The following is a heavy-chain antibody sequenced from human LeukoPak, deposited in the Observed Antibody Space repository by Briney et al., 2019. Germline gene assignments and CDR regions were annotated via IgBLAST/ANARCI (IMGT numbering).Heavy chain of an antibody. V-gene: IGHV3-48*03. CDR3: ARENWFDP. CDR2: ISSGGSTI. Sequence: GGSLRLSCAASGFTFSSYEMNWVRQAPGKGLEWVSYISSGGSTIYYADSVKGRFTISRDNAMNSLYLQMNSLRAEDTAVYYCARENWFDPWGQGTLVTVSS. J-gene: IGHJ5*02. CDR1: GFTFSSYE.